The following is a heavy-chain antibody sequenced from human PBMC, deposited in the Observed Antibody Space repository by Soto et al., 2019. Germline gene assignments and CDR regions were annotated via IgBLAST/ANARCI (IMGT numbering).Heavy chain of an antibody. CDR2: ISISSRTI. D-gene: IGHD6-13*01. CDR1: GFTFRSYS. J-gene: IGHJ5*02. CDR3: ARDNGRAGSFDP. Sequence: EMQLVESGGGLVQPGGSLRLSCAASGFTFRSYSMNWVRQPPGKGLEWVSYISISSRTIYYADSVKGRFTISRDDAKNSRYLQMNSLRDEDTSVYYCARDNGRAGSFDPWGQGTLVTSPQ. V-gene: IGHV3-48*02.